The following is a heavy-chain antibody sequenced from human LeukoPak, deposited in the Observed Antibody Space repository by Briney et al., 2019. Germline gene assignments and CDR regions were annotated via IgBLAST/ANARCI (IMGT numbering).Heavy chain of an antibody. J-gene: IGHJ3*02. Sequence: PSETLSLTCTVSGYSISSGHYWGWIRQPPGKGLEWIGSMYHSGSTYYNPPLKSRVTISEDTSKNQFSLKLRSVTAADTAVYYCAREDAQEGTNAFDIWGQGTMVTVSS. D-gene: IGHD2-2*01. V-gene: IGHV4-38-2*02. CDR1: GYSISSGHY. CDR2: MYHSGST. CDR3: AREDAQEGTNAFDI.